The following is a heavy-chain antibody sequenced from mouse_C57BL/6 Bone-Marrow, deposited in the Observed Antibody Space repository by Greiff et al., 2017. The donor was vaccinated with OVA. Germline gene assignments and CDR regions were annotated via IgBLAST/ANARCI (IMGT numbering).Heavy chain of an antibody. CDR2: IYPGDGDT. Sequence: LQESGPELVKPGASVKISCKASGYAFSSSWMNWVKQRPGKGLEWIGRIYPGDGDTNYNGKFKGKATLTADKSSSTAYMQLSSLTSEDSAVYFCARSSYYYRFAYWGQGTLVTVSA. CDR1: GYAFSSSW. CDR3: ARSSYYYRFAY. D-gene: IGHD1-1*01. J-gene: IGHJ3*01. V-gene: IGHV1-82*01.